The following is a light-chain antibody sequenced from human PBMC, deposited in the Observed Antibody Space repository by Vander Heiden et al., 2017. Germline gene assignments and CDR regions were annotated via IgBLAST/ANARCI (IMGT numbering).Light chain of an antibody. CDR3: QQHNTFPWT. CDR2: KAS. CDR1: QNIHSW. V-gene: IGKV1-5*03. J-gene: IGKJ1*01. Sequence: DILMTQSPFTLSADAGDRVTITCRASQNIHSWLAWYQQKPGKAPKLLIYKASKLESGVPSRFAGSGSETEFTLTISSLQPDDFATYYCQQHNTFPWTFGHGTRVEVK.